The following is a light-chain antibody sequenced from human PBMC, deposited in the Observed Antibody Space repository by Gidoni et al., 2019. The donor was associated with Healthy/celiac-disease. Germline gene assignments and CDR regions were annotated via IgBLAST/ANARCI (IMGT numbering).Light chain of an antibody. Sequence: IQMTQSPSSLSASVVDRVTITCRASQSISSYLNWYQQKPGKAPKLLIYAASSLQSGVPSRLSGSGSGTDFTLTISSLQHEDFATYYCQQSYSTPRTFGKXTKVEIK. CDR2: AAS. CDR1: QSISSY. V-gene: IGKV1-39*01. J-gene: IGKJ1*01. CDR3: QQSYSTPRT.